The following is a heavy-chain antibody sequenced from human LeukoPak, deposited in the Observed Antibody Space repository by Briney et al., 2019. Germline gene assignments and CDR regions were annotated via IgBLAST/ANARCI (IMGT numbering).Heavy chain of an antibody. V-gene: IGHV1-18*01. Sequence: ASVKVSCKASGYTFTSYGISWVRQAPGQGLEWMGWISAYNGNTNYAQKLQGRVTMTTDTSTSTAYMELRSLRSDDTAVYYCAREFGQWLVRGLRNAFDIWGQGTMVTVSS. J-gene: IGHJ3*02. CDR2: ISAYNGNT. CDR3: AREFGQWLVRGLRNAFDI. CDR1: GYTFTSYG. D-gene: IGHD6-19*01.